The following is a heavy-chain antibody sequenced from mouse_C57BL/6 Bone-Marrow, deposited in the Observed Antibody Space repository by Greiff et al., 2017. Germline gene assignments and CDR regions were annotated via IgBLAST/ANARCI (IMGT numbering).Heavy chain of an antibody. Sequence: EVMLVESGGDLVKPGGSLKLSCAASGFTFSSYGMSWVRQTPDKRLEWVATISSGGSYTYYPDSVKGRFTISRDNAKNTLYLQMSSLKSEDTAMYYGARHDLITDYYAMDYWGQGTSVTVSS. CDR1: GFTFSSYG. CDR2: ISSGGSYT. V-gene: IGHV5-6*01. D-gene: IGHD2-4*01. J-gene: IGHJ4*01. CDR3: ARHDLITDYYAMDY.